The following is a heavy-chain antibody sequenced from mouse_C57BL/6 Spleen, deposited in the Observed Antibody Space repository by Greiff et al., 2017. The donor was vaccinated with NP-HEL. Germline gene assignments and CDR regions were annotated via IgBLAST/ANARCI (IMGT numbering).Heavy chain of an antibody. CDR2: INPSTGGT. V-gene: IGHV1-43*01. CDR3: ARGETTDWYFDV. J-gene: IGHJ1*03. D-gene: IGHD1-1*01. CDR1: GYSFTGYY. Sequence: EVQLQQSGPELVKPGASVKISCKASGYSFTGYYMHWVKQSSEKSLEWIGEINPSTGGTSYNQKFKGKATLTVDKSSSTAYMQLKSLTSEDSAVYYWARGETTDWYFDVWGTGTTVTVSS.